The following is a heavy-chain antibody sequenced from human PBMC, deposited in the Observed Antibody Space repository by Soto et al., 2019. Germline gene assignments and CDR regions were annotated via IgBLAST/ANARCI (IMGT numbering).Heavy chain of an antibody. CDR2: IYPGDSDT. CDR1: GYSFTSYW. CDR3: ARQGPRGVRYFDWLPRFDP. Sequence: PGDSLKISCKGSGYSFTSYWIGWVRQMPGKGLEWMGIIYPGDSDTRYSPSFQGQVTISADKSISTAYLQWSSLKASDTAMYYCARQGPRGVRYFDWLPRFDPWGQGTLVTVSS. J-gene: IGHJ5*02. V-gene: IGHV5-51*01. D-gene: IGHD3-9*01.